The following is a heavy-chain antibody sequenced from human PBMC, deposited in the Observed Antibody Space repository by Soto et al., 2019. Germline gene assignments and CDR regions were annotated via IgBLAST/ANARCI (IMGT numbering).Heavy chain of an antibody. J-gene: IGHJ4*02. CDR3: AKDSSSWGGTASINYFDY. V-gene: IGHV3-23*01. CDR2: ISGSGGST. CDR1: GFTFNSYA. D-gene: IGHD6-13*01. Sequence: GGSLRLSCAASGFTFNSYAMSWVRQAPGKGLEWVSAISGSGGSTYYADSVKGRFTISRDNSKNTLYLQMNSLRAEDTAVYYCAKDSSSWGGTASINYFDYWGQGTLVTSPQ.